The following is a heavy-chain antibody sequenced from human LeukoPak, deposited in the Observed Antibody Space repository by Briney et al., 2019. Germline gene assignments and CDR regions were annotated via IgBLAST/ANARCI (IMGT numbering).Heavy chain of an antibody. CDR3: VRSVNGSFDY. CDR2: ISSYGNIT. CDR1: GFTSGYFW. Sequence: GGSLRLSCGVSGFTSGYFWMHWVRQAPGKGLVWVSRISSYGNITSHADSVKGRFTVSRDNAKNTLYLQMSSLRVEDTAVYYCVRSVNGSFDYWGQGTLVTVSS. J-gene: IGHJ4*02. V-gene: IGHV3-74*01. D-gene: IGHD5/OR15-5a*01.